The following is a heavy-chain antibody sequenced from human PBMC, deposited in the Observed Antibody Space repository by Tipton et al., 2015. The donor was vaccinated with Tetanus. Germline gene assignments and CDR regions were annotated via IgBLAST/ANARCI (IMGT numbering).Heavy chain of an antibody. CDR2: ISPFNENV. D-gene: IGHD3/OR15-3a*01. J-gene: IGHJ5*02. CDR3: ARGGGLGPHEYFER. V-gene: IGHV1-18*01. CDR1: GYTFTHYG. Sequence: QMQLVQSGAEVKKPGASVKVSCKASGYTFTHYGVNWVRQAPGQGLEWMGWISPFNENVNYAEKFQGRLTMTTDRSTATVYMDLRGLGSGDSAVYYCARGGGLGPHEYFERWGQGTLITVSS.